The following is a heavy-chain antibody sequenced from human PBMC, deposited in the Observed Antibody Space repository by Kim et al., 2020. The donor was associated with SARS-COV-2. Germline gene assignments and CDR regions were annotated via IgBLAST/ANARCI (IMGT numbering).Heavy chain of an antibody. Sequence: SETLSLTCTVSGGSISSGGYYWSWIRQHPGKGLEWIGYIYYSGSTYYNPSLKSRVTISVDTSKNQFSLKLSSVTAADTAVYYCARDIAAAGHYGMDVWGQGTTVTVSS. CDR3: ARDIAAAGHYGMDV. CDR2: IYYSGST. D-gene: IGHD6-13*01. CDR1: GGSISSGGYY. J-gene: IGHJ6*02. V-gene: IGHV4-31*03.